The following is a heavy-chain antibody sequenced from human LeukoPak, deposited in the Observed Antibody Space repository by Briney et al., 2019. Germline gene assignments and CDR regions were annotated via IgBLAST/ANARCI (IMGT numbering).Heavy chain of an antibody. J-gene: IGHJ4*02. CDR1: GGSISSYY. CDR3: ARSSGPRGVSYFDY. Sequence: SETLSLTCTVSGGSISSYYWSWIRQPPGKGLEWIAYIDYRGSTYYNPSLKSRVTISVDRSKNQFSLKLSSVTAADTAVYYCARSSGPRGVSYFDYWGQGTLVTVSS. D-gene: IGHD3-22*01. CDR2: IDYRGST. V-gene: IGHV4-59*12.